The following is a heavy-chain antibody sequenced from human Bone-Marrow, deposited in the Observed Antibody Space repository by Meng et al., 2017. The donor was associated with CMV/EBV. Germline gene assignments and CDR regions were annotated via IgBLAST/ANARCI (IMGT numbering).Heavy chain of an antibody. D-gene: IGHD1-26*01. V-gene: IGHV4-34*01. CDR3: APGFRSWSGSYSS. J-gene: IGHJ4*02. CDR1: GVPFCGYR. CDR2: ITHSGST. Sequence: QVHLQQWGAGLWEPSETLSLTCGVYGVPFCGYRCWVRQPPGKGVEWIGEITHSGSTNYNVSLKSRVTISIDTSKNQFSLKLSSVTAKDTAVYYCAPGFRSWSGSYSSWGQGTLVTVSS.